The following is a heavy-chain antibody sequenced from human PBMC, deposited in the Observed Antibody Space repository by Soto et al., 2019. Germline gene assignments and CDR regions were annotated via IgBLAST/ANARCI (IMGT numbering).Heavy chain of an antibody. J-gene: IGHJ6*02. CDR3: ARDQDSGSAIKLLYFYNMDV. D-gene: IGHD5-12*01. V-gene: IGHV1-69*12. CDR1: GGTFSSYA. Sequence: QVQLVQSGAEVKKPGSSVKVSCKASGGTFSSYAISWVRQAPGQGLEWMGGIIPIFGTANYAQKFQGRVTITADESTSTAYMELSSLRSQETAVYYCARDQDSGSAIKLLYFYNMDVWGQGTTVTVSS. CDR2: IIPIFGTA.